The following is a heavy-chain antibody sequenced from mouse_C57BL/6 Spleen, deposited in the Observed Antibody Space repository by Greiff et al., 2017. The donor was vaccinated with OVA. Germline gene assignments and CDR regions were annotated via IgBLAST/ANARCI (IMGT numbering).Heavy chain of an antibody. Sequence: QVQLQQSGAELARPGASVTMSCKASGYTFTSYTLHWVKQRPGQCLDWIGYINPRSGSTTYTQNFKDKATLTADQSSSTAYMQLSSLTSEDSAVYYCARLDYGYDVYFDYWGQGTTLTVSS. J-gene: IGHJ2*01. CDR3: ARLDYGYDVYFDY. CDR2: INPRSGST. CDR1: GYTFTSYT. D-gene: IGHD2-2*01. V-gene: IGHV1-4*01.